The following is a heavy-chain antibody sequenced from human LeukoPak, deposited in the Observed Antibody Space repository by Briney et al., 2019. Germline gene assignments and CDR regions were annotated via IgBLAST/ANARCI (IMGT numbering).Heavy chain of an antibody. J-gene: IGHJ4*02. CDR2: ISTSGSTI. V-gene: IGHV3-48*04. D-gene: IGHD6-13*01. CDR3: ATSRGSWPDYFDY. CDR1: GFIFNSHS. Sequence: PGGSLRLSCAASGFIFNSHSMNWVRQAPGKGLDWVSYISTSGSTIYYADSVKGRFTISRDNAKNSLYLQMNSLRAEDTAVYYCATSRGSWPDYFDYWGQGTLVTVSS.